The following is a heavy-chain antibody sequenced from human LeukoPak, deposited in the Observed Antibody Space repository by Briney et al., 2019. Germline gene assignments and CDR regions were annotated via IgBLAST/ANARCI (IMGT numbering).Heavy chain of an antibody. Sequence: GASVKVSCKASGYTFTGYYMHWVRQAPGQGLEWMGWINPNSGGTSYAQKFQGRVTMTRDTSISTAYMELSRLRSDDTAVYYCARDLEELGFDYWGQGTLVTVSS. V-gene: IGHV1-2*02. CDR2: INPNSGGT. J-gene: IGHJ4*02. CDR1: GYTFTGYY. CDR3: ARDLEELGFDY. D-gene: IGHD7-27*01.